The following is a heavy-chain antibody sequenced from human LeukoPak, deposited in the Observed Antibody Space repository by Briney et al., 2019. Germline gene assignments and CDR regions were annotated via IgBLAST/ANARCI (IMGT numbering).Heavy chain of an antibody. V-gene: IGHV4-59*01. Sequence: PSETLSLTCTVSGGPISSYYWSWIRQPPGKGLEWIGYIYYSGSTNYNPSLKSRVTISVDTSKNQFSLKLSSVTAADTAVYYCARVRSTSWPLPYNWFDPWGQGTLVTVSS. CDR3: ARVRSTSWPLPYNWFDP. CDR2: IYYSGST. CDR1: GGPISSYY. J-gene: IGHJ5*02. D-gene: IGHD2-2*01.